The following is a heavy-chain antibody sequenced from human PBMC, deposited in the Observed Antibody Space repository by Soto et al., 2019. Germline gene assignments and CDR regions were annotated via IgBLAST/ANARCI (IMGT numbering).Heavy chain of an antibody. CDR2: IIPIFGTA. V-gene: IGHV1-69*06. CDR3: VRADPSGVDSCGYYHWDATCGMDV. D-gene: IGHD3-22*01. J-gene: IGHJ6*02. CDR1: GGTFSSYA. Sequence: QVQLVQSGADVKKPGSSVKVSCKASGGTFSSYAISWVRQAPGQGLEWMGGIIPIFGTANYAQKFQGRVTITADKSTSTANMELSRLSCRDTAVYYCVRADPSGVDSCGYYHWDATCGMDVWGQGTTVTVSS.